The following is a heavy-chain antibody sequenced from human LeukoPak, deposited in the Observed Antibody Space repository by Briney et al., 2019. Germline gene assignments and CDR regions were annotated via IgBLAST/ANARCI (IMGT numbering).Heavy chain of an antibody. CDR1: GFTFSNAW. Sequence: GGSLRLSCAASGFTFSNAWMSWVRQAPGKGLEWVGRIKSKTDGGTTDYAAPVKGRFTISRDDPKNTLYLQMNSLKTEDTAVYYCTTAADYGDYSQFDYWGQGTLVTVSS. J-gene: IGHJ4*02. CDR2: IKSKTDGGTT. V-gene: IGHV3-15*01. D-gene: IGHD4-17*01. CDR3: TTAADYGDYSQFDY.